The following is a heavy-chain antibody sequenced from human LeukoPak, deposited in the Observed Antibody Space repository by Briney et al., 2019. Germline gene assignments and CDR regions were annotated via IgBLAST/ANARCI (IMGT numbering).Heavy chain of an antibody. D-gene: IGHD3-16*01. Sequence: GGSLRLSCAVSGFTFSSYWMHWVRQAPGKGLVWVSLINSDGSSTSYADSVKGRFTISRDNARSTLYLLMNSLRAEDTAVYYCTRVLGDWGQGTRVTVSS. CDR3: TRVLGD. CDR1: GFTFSSYW. CDR2: INSDGSST. V-gene: IGHV3-74*01. J-gene: IGHJ4*02.